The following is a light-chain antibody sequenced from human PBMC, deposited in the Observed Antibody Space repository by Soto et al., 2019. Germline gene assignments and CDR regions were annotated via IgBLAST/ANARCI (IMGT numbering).Light chain of an antibody. CDR3: QHYGTSPGI. V-gene: IGKV3-20*01. Sequence: EIVLAQSPATLSLSPGERATLSCRASQSVGLYLAWYQQQPGQAPRLLIFAASNRATGIPDRFSGSGSGTDFTLTISRLEPEDFAVYYCQHYGTSPGIFGQGTRLEI. J-gene: IGKJ5*01. CDR1: QSVGLY. CDR2: AAS.